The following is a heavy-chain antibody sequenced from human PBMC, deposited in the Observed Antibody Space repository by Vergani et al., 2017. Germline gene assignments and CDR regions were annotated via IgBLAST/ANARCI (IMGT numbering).Heavy chain of an antibody. CDR2: ISWDSGRI. CDR3: GKDASGFPPYYGMNV. V-gene: IGHV3-9*03. J-gene: IGHJ6*02. Sequence: EVQLVESGGGLVQPGRSLRLSCAASGFSFDDYAMHWVRQGPGKGLEWVSGISWDSGRIGYADSVKGRFTISRDNAKNSLYLQMNSLRAEDMALYYCGKDASGFPPYYGMNVWGQGTTVIVSS. D-gene: IGHD2-21*01. CDR1: GFSFDDYA.